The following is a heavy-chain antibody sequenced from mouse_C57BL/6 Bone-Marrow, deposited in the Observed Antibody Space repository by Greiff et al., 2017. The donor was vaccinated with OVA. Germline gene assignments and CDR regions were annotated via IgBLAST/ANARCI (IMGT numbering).Heavy chain of an antibody. CDR2: IYPGSGNI. D-gene: IGHD2-2*01. J-gene: IGHJ2*01. CDR3: ARSERLRDYFDY. Sequence: QVQLQQSGAELVRPGASVKLSCKASGYTFTDYYISWVKQRPGQGLEWIARIYPGSGNIYYNEKFKGKATLTAEKSSSTAYMQRSSLTSDDSAGHVCARSERLRDYFDYWGQGATLTVSS. CDR1: GYTFTDYY. V-gene: IGHV1-76*01.